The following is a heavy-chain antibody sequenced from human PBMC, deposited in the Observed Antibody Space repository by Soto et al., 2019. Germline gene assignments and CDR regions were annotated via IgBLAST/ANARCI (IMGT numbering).Heavy chain of an antibody. Sequence: EVQLVESGGGLVQPWGSLRLSCAASGFTVSGYWMCWVRQAPGKGLEWVFNIKQDGSDIHYLFSVKGRFTISRDNAKDSLSMQMHSLRAEDTAVYYCVREDYYGSGSLFWGQGTLVTVSS. CDR3: VREDYYGSGSLF. CDR2: IKQDGSDI. D-gene: IGHD3-10*01. V-gene: IGHV3-7*04. CDR1: GFTVSGYW. J-gene: IGHJ4*02.